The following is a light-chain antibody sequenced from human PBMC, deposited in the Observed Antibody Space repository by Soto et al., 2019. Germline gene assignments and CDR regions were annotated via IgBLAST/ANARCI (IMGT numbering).Light chain of an antibody. J-gene: IGLJ2*01. CDR2: EDK. CDR3: QSYDSSHVV. Sequence: NFMLTQPHSVSGSPGETVTISCTRSSGSIASKNVQWYQQRPGSSPTTVMHEDKQKPSGVSGRFSCSIDSSSNSASLTISGLQTEDEADYYCQSYDSSHVVFGGGTKLTVL. CDR1: SGSIASKN. V-gene: IGLV6-57*01.